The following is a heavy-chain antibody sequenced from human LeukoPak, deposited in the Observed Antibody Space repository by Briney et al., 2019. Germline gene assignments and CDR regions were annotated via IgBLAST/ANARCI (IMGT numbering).Heavy chain of an antibody. D-gene: IGHD1-26*01. CDR2: ISGSGGST. Sequence: GGSLRLSCAASGFTFSSYAMSWVRQAPGKGLEWVSAISGSGGSTYYADSVKGRFTISRDSSKNTLYLQMNSLRAEDTAVYYCAKKPGPLWELPQYYFDYWGQGTLVTVSS. CDR3: AKKPGPLWELPQYYFDY. J-gene: IGHJ4*02. CDR1: GFTFSSYA. V-gene: IGHV3-23*01.